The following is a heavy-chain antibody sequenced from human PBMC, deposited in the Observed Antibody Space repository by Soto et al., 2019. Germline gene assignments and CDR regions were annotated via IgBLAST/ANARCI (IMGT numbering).Heavy chain of an antibody. J-gene: IGHJ4*02. CDR2: ISSSTSAI. CDR3: ARDMRDRLGAPPSFDY. CDR1: GFTFSSYS. V-gene: IGHV3-48*02. Sequence: EVQLVESGGGLVQPGGSLRLSCAASGFTFSSYSMNWVRQAPGKGLEWVSYISSSTSAIYYADPVKGRFTISRDNSKNSLYLQMNSLRDEDTAVYYCARDMRDRLGAPPSFDYWGQGTLVTVSS. D-gene: IGHD1-26*01.